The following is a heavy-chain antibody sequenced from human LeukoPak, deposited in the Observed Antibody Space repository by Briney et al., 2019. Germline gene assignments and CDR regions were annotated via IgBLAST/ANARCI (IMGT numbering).Heavy chain of an antibody. CDR3: ARHSWVNDYFDF. CDR1: GGSFSGYY. Sequence: KPSETLSLTCAVYGGSFSGYYWSWIRQPPGKGLEWIGEINHSGSTNYNPSLKSRVTISVDTSKNQFSLKLSSVTAADTAVYYCARHSWVNDYFDFWGQGTLVTVSS. J-gene: IGHJ4*02. V-gene: IGHV4-34*01. D-gene: IGHD1-1*01. CDR2: INHSGST.